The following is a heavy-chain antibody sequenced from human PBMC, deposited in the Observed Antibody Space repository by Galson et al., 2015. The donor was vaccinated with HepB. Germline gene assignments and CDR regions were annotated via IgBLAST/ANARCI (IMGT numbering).Heavy chain of an antibody. CDR3: ARRPDPYYYDRSGLGSFDY. D-gene: IGHD3-22*01. CDR2: IYYSGST. CDR1: GGSIRTRSVN. Sequence: TLSLTCTVSGGSIRTRSVNWGWIRQPPGKGLEWLGSIYYSGSTYYNPSLTSRLPIFVDTSKNQFSLKLRSVTAADTAVYDCARRPDPYYYDRSGLGSFDYWGQGTLVTVSS. V-gene: IGHV4-39*01. J-gene: IGHJ4*02.